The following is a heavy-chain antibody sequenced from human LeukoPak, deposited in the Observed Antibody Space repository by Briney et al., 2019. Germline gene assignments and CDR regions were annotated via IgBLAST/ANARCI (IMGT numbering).Heavy chain of an antibody. CDR2: IYYSGTT. Sequence: PSETLSLTCTVSGGSISSYYWSWIRQPPGKGLEWIGYIYYSGTTNYNPSLKSRVTISVDTSKNQFSLKLSSVTAADTAVYYCARDRAAADYTYYFDYWGQGTLVTVSS. CDR1: GGSISSYY. D-gene: IGHD6-13*01. V-gene: IGHV4-59*01. CDR3: ARDRAAADYTYYFDY. J-gene: IGHJ4*02.